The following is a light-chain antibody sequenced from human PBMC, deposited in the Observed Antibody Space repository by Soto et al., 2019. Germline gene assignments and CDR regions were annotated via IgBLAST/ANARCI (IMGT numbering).Light chain of an antibody. J-gene: IGLJ1*01. CDR2: TNN. Sequence: QSVLTQPPSVSGAPRQRVTISCSGSTSNIGSNPVNWYQQLPGTAPRLLISTNNQRPSGVPDRFSGSRSGTSASLAISGLQSEDEADYYCAAWDDRLNGPSYVFGTGTKVTVL. V-gene: IGLV1-44*01. CDR3: AAWDDRLNGPSYV. CDR1: TSNIGSNP.